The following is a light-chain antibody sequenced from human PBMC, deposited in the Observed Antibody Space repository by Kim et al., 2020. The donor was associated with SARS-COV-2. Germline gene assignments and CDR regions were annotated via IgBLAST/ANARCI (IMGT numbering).Light chain of an antibody. CDR1: QTISSW. CDR3: QQANTFPIT. CDR2: SSS. V-gene: IGKV1-12*01. J-gene: IGKJ5*01. Sequence: ASVGDRVTFTCRASQTISSWLAWYQQRPGEAPKLLIYSSSSLHTGVPSRFSGSRSGTNFTLTISILQPGDFATYYCQQANTFPITFGQGTRLEIK.